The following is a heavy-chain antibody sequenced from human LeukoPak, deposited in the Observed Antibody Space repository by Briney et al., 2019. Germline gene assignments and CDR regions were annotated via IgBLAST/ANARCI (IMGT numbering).Heavy chain of an antibody. CDR2: IYPGDSDT. V-gene: IGHV5-51*01. D-gene: IGHD6-6*01. J-gene: IGHJ4*02. CDR1: GYRFTSYW. Sequence: GGSLEISFQGSGYRFTSYWIGWGRQMPGKGLGWMGIIYPGDSDTRYSPSFQGQVTISADKSISTAYLQWSSLKASDTAMYYCARLGGDSSSFNDYWGQGTLVTVSS. CDR3: ARLGGDSSSFNDY.